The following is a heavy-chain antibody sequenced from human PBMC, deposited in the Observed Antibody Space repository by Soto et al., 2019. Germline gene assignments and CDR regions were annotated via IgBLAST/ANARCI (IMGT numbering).Heavy chain of an antibody. D-gene: IGHD3-3*01. Sequence: ASVKVSCKASGGTFSSYAISWVRQAPGQGLEWMGGIIPIFGTANYAQKFQGRVTITADESTSTAYMELSSLRSEDTAVYYCARSSSVLRFLEWRLGWGMDVWGQGTTVTVSS. V-gene: IGHV1-69*13. J-gene: IGHJ6*02. CDR2: IIPIFGTA. CDR1: GGTFSSYA. CDR3: ARSSSVLRFLEWRLGWGMDV.